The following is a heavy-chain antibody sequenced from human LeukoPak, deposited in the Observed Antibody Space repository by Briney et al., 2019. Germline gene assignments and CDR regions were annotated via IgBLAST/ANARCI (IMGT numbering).Heavy chain of an antibody. CDR1: GYTFTSYG. CDR2: ISAYNGNT. D-gene: IGHD2-15*01. V-gene: IGHV1-18*01. J-gene: IGHJ5*02. CDR3: ARDFLPLVVAAFNWFDP. Sequence: GASVKVSCKASGYTFTSYGISWVRQAPGQGLEGMGWISAYNGNTNYAQKLQGRVTMTTDTSTSTAYMELRSLRSDDTAVYYCARDFLPLVVAAFNWFDPWGQGTLVTVSS.